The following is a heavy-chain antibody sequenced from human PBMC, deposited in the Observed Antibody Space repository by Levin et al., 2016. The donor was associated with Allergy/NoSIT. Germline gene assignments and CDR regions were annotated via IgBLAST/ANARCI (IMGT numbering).Heavy chain of an antibody. CDR1: GFIVSSNY. CDR2: IYSGGST. CDR3: AGSYNWFDP. D-gene: IGHD3-10*01. J-gene: IGHJ5*02. Sequence: GGSLRLSCVASGFIVSSNYMSWVRQAPGKGLEWVSVIYSGGSTYYADSVKGRFTISRDNSKNTLYLQINSLRVEDTAVYYCAGSYNWFDPWGQGTLVTVSS. V-gene: IGHV3-66*01.